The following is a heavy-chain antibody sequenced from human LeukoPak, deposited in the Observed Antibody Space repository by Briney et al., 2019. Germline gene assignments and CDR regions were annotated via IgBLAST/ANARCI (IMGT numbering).Heavy chain of an antibody. Sequence: GASVKVSCKASGYTFTSYGISWVRQAPGQGLEWMGWISAYNGNTNYAQKLQGRVTMTTDTSTSTAYMELRSLRSDDTAVYYCARWYVVPGKLQGGDCWGQGTLVTVSS. CDR3: ARWYVVPGKLQGGDC. D-gene: IGHD2-2*01. CDR2: ISAYNGNT. J-gene: IGHJ4*02. V-gene: IGHV1-18*01. CDR1: GYTFTSYG.